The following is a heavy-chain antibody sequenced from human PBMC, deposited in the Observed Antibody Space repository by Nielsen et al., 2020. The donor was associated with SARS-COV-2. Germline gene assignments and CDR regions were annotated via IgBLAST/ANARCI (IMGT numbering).Heavy chain of an antibody. Sequence: GESLKISCAASGFTFSSYSMNWVRQAPGKGLEWVSSISSSSSYIYYADSVKGRFTISRDNAKNSLYLQMNSLRAEDTAVYYCARDGGIDYWGQGTLVTVSS. CDR3: ARDGGIDY. CDR2: ISSSSSYI. J-gene: IGHJ4*02. V-gene: IGHV3-21*01. CDR1: GFTFSSYS. D-gene: IGHD4-23*01.